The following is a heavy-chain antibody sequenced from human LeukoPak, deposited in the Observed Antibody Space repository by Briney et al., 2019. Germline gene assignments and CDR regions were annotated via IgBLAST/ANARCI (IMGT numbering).Heavy chain of an antibody. CDR2: ITPNADRA. Sequence: GGSLRLSCAASGFTFGSYGMSWVRQAPGEGLEWVSFITPNADRAAYADSVEGRFTISRDNPRNTLYMQMNSMRDEDTAVYYCAIMHGYYDGSGYWVQWGQGTLVTVSS. V-gene: IGHV3-23*01. D-gene: IGHD3-22*01. J-gene: IGHJ1*01. CDR3: AIMHGYYDGSGYWVQ. CDR1: GFTFGSYG.